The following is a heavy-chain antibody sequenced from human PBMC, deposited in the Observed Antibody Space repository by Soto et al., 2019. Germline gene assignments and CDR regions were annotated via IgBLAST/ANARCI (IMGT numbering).Heavy chain of an antibody. J-gene: IGHJ6*02. CDR3: ATTSCYEGCYYYYGMDV. Sequence: ASVKVSCKASGGTFSSYAISWVRQAPGQGLEWMGGIIPIFGTANYAQKFQGRVTITADESTSTAYMELSSLRSEDTAVYYCATTSCYEGCYYYYGMDVWGQGTTVTVSS. V-gene: IGHV1-69*13. CDR1: GGTFSSYA. CDR2: IIPIFGTA. D-gene: IGHD2-2*01.